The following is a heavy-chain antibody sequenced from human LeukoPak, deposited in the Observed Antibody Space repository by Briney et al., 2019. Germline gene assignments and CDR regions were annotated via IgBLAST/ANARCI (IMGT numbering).Heavy chain of an antibody. V-gene: IGHV3-53*01. CDR3: ARGGGSSGYGY. J-gene: IGHJ4*02. CDR1: GFTVSGNY. CDR2: VYTDGNI. D-gene: IGHD3-22*01. Sequence: PGGSLRLSCTASGFTVSGNYMNWVRQAPGKGLEWVSVVYTDGNIFYADSVKGRFTISKDISKNTVDLLMNSVRAEDTAVYYCARGGGSSGYGYWGQGTLVTVSS.